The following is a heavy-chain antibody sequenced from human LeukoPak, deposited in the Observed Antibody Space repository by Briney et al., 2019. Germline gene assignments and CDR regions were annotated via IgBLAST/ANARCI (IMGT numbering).Heavy chain of an antibody. CDR2: INPNSGGT. J-gene: IGHJ4*02. CDR3: ARVMYPGIAVAGCDLGY. V-gene: IGHV1-2*02. CDR1: GYTFTGYY. D-gene: IGHD6-19*01. Sequence: GASVKVSCKASGYTFTGYYMHWVRQAPGQGLEWMAWINPNSGGTNYAQKFQGRVTMTRDTSISTAYMELSRLRSDDTAVYCCARVMYPGIAVAGCDLGYWGQGTLVTVSS.